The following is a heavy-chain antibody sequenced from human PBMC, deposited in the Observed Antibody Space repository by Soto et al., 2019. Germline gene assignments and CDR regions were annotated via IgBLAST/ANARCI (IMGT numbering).Heavy chain of an antibody. D-gene: IGHD2-21*02. V-gene: IGHV1-69*01. CDR2: IIPIFGTA. J-gene: IGHJ4*02. CDR3: ARHIVVVTATPKGFDY. Sequence: QVQLVQSGAEVKKPGSSVKVSCKASGGTFSSYAISWVRQAPGQGLERMGGIIPIFGTANYAQKFQGRVTITADESTSTAYMELSSLRSEDTAVYYCARHIVVVTATPKGFDYWGQGTLVTVSS. CDR1: GGTFSSYA.